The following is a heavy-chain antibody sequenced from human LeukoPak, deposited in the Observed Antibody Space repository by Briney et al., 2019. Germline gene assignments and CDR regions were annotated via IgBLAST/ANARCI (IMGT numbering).Heavy chain of an antibody. CDR3: ATRSYYYDFWSGYYRVDAFDI. CDR1: GGSISSSSYY. J-gene: IGHJ3*02. Sequence: SETLSLTCTVSGGSISSSSYYWGWIRQPPGKGLEWIGSIYYSGSTYYNPSLKSRVTISVDTSKNQFSLKLSSVTAADTAVYYCATRSYYYDFWSGYYRVDAFDIWGQGTMVTVSS. V-gene: IGHV4-39*01. D-gene: IGHD3-3*01. CDR2: IYYSGST.